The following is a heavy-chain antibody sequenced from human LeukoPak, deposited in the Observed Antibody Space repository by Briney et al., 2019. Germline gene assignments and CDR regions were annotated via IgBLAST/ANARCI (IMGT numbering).Heavy chain of an antibody. V-gene: IGHV4-61*01. J-gene: IGHJ5*02. CDR2: VYYTGST. Sequence: SETLSLTCTVSGYSFSSGYYWTWIRQSPEKGLEWIGFVYYTGSTKYNPSLESRVTISVDTSKSQFSLKLTSVTAADTAVYYCARDRGSGTLNNWFDPWGQGALVTVSS. D-gene: IGHD3-10*01. CDR1: GYSFSSGYY. CDR3: ARDRGSGTLNNWFDP.